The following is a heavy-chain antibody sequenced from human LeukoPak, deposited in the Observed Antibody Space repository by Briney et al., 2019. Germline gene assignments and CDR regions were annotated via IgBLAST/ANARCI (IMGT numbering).Heavy chain of an antibody. CDR2: IYPGDSDT. CDR3: ARLRVIVGATKYYFDY. Sequence: GESLKISCKGSGYSFTSYWIGWVRQMPGKGLEWMGIIYPGDSDTRYRPSFQGQVTISADKSISTAYLQWSSLKASDTAMYYCARLRVIVGATKYYFDYWGQGTLVTVSS. D-gene: IGHD1-26*01. CDR1: GYSFTSYW. J-gene: IGHJ4*02. V-gene: IGHV5-51*01.